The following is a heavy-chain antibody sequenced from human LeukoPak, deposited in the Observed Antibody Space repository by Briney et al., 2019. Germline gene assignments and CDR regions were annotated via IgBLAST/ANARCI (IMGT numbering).Heavy chain of an antibody. CDR1: GFTVSSSY. Sequence: GGSLRLSCAASGFTVSSSYMSWVRQAPGKGLEWVSVIYSGGSTYYADSVKGRFTISRDNSKNTLYLQMNSLRAEDTAVYYCARQMYYYGENWFDPWGQGTLVTVSS. CDR3: ARQMYYYGENWFDP. J-gene: IGHJ5*02. CDR2: IYSGGST. V-gene: IGHV3-66*04. D-gene: IGHD3-10*01.